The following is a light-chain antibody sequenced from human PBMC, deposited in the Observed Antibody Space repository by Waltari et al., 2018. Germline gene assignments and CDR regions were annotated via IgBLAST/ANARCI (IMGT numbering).Light chain of an antibody. V-gene: IGKV4-1*01. J-gene: IGKJ4*01. CDR1: QSVLYSANNKDY. Sequence: DIVMTQSPDFLSVSLGERATLNCQSSQSVLYSANNKDYLAWYQQKPGQPPKLLIYWASTRESGVPDRFSGSGSGTDFTLTISSLQAEDVAVYYCQQYYGVPLTFGGGTKVEIK. CDR2: WAS. CDR3: QQYYGVPLT.